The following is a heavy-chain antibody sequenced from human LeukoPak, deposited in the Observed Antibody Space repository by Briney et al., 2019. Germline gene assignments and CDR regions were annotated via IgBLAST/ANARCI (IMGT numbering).Heavy chain of an antibody. CDR2: ISSSSSYI. V-gene: IGHV3-21*01. D-gene: IGHD7-27*01. J-gene: IGHJ4*02. CDR1: GFTFSSYS. Sequence: KPGGSLRLSCAASGFTFSSYSMNWVRQAPGRGPEWVSSISSSSSYIYYADSVKGRFTISRDNAKNSLYLQMNSLRAEDTAVYYCARGTNWGFDYWGQGTLVTVSS. CDR3: ARGTNWGFDY.